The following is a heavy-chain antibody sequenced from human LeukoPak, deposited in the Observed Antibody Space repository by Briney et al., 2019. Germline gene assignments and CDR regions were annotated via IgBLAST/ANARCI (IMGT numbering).Heavy chain of an antibody. Sequence: PGGSLRLSCAASGFTFSSYEMNWVRQAPGKGLEWVSYISSSGSTIYYADSVKGRFTISRDNAKNSLYLQMNSLRAEDTAFYYCATDYTSSWYQFVYWGQGTLVTVSS. J-gene: IGHJ4*02. CDR1: GFTFSSYE. CDR3: ATDYTSSWYQFVY. CDR2: ISSSGSTI. D-gene: IGHD6-13*01. V-gene: IGHV3-48*03.